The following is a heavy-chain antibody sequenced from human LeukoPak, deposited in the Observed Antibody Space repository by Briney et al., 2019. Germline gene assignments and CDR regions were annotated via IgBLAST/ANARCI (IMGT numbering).Heavy chain of an antibody. D-gene: IGHD5-12*01. CDR1: GYAFTGYY. CDR3: ARGDGIVATIRDYYYYGMDV. CDR2: INPNSGGT. J-gene: IGHJ6*02. Sequence: VSVKVSCKASGYAFTGYYMHGVRQAPGQGLEWMGWINPNSGGTNYAQKFQGRVTMTRDTSISTAYMELSRLRSDDTAVYYCARGDGIVATIRDYYYYGMDVWGQGTTVTVSS. V-gene: IGHV1-2*02.